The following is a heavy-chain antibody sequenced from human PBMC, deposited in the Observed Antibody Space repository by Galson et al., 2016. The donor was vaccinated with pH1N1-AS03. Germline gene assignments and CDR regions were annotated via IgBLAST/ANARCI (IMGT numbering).Heavy chain of an antibody. Sequence: SLRLSCAASGFSFSTYAMSWVRQAPGGGLEWVSAISGSDSGTYITDSVKGRFAISRDNSKNTLYLQMNSLRAEDTAIYYCAKAPLGSCTGALCYVFDYWGHGTLVTVSS. D-gene: IGHD2-8*02. CDR3: AKAPLGSCTGALCYVFDY. V-gene: IGHV3-23*01. J-gene: IGHJ4*01. CDR2: ISGSDSGT. CDR1: GFSFSTYA.